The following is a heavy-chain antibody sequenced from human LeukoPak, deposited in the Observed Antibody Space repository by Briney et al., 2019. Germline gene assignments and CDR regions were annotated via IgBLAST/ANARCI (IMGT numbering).Heavy chain of an antibody. Sequence: SETLSLTCTVSGGSISSSSYYWGWIRQPPGKGLEWIGSISYSGSTYYKPSLKSRVTISVDTSKNQFSLKLSSVTAADTAVYYCARSTVTTYYYGMDVWGQGTTVTVSS. D-gene: IGHD4-17*01. CDR1: GGSISSSSYY. J-gene: IGHJ6*02. V-gene: IGHV4-39*07. CDR3: ARSTVTTYYYGMDV. CDR2: ISYSGST.